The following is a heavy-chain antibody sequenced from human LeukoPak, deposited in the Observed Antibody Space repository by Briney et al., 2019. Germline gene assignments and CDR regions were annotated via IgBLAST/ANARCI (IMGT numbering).Heavy chain of an antibody. J-gene: IGHJ6*02. D-gene: IGHD1-26*01. CDR1: GGSISSYY. CDR2: IYYSGST. Sequence: SETLSLTCTVSGGSISSYYWSWIRRPPGKGLEWIGYIYYSGSTNYNPSLKSRVTISVDTSKNQFSLKLSSVTAADTAVYYCARLRPVGATPEGYYYYGMDVWGQGTTVTVSS. V-gene: IGHV4-59*08. CDR3: ARLRPVGATPEGYYYYGMDV.